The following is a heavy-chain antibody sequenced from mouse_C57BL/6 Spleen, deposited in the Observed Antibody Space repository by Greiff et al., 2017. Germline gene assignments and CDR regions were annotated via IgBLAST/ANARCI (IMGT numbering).Heavy chain of an antibody. CDR2: IRNKANGYTT. CDR3: ARYTTVVAFDY. CDR1: GFTFTDYY. J-gene: IGHJ2*01. Sequence: VQLKESGGGLVQPGGSLSLSCAASGFTFTDYYMSWVRQPPGKALEWLGFIRNKANGYTTEYSASVKGRFTISRDNSQSILYLQMNALRAEDSATYYCARYTTVVAFDYWGQGTTLTVSS. V-gene: IGHV7-3*01. D-gene: IGHD1-1*01.